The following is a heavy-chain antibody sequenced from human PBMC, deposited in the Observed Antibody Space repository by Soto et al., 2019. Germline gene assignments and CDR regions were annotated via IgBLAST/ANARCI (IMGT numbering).Heavy chain of an antibody. V-gene: IGHV4-59*01. D-gene: IGHD3-22*01. J-gene: IGHJ4*02. CDR2: INYSGDT. CDR3: ARVPPYFYDSSGTRTHYFDY. Sequence: PSETLSLTCTVSGGSISNYYWSWIRQPPGKGLEWIGFINYSGDTYHNPSLKSRVTISVDTPKNQFSLRLSSVTAANTAVYYCARVPPYFYDSSGTRTHYFDYWGQGTLVTVSS. CDR1: GGSISNYY.